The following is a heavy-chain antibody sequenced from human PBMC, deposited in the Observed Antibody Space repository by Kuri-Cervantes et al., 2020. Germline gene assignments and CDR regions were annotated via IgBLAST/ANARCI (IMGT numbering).Heavy chain of an antibody. D-gene: IGHD3-3*01. Sequence: KVSCKGSGYSFTSYWIGWVRQMPGKGLEWMGIIYPGDSDTRYSPSFQGQATISADKSISTAYLQWSSLKASDTAMYYCARGYYFDKFWFDPWGQGTLVTVSS. J-gene: IGHJ5*02. CDR1: GYSFTSYW. CDR2: IYPGDSDT. V-gene: IGHV5-51*01. CDR3: ARGYYFDKFWFDP.